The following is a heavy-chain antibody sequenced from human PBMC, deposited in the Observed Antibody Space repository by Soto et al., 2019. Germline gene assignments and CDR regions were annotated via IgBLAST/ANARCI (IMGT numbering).Heavy chain of an antibody. V-gene: IGHV1-18*01. J-gene: IGHJ4*02. Sequence: ASVKVSCKASVHTFSNYGFSWVRQAPGQGLEWMGWVSGDNADRIYAQNLHGRVTMTTDTSTNSAHMELRSLSVDDTAVYYCARVNEDGWRTLRFFDSWGQRTLVTVCS. D-gene: IGHD3-16*01. CDR3: ARVNEDGWRTLRFFDS. CDR2: VSGDNADR. CDR1: VHTFSNYG.